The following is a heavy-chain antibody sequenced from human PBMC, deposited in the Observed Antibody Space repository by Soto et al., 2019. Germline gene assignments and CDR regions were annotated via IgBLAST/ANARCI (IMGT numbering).Heavy chain of an antibody. J-gene: IGHJ4*02. CDR3: ASGGSASGYDY. CDR1: GFTFNTYF. V-gene: IGHV3-48*01. D-gene: IGHD6-25*01. Sequence: GGSLRLSCAASGFTFNTYFMTWVRQAPGKGLEWVSSITGSGSNIYYADSVKGRFTLSRDNAENSLFLQMNSLRAEDTALYYCASGGSASGYDYSGQGTLVTVSS. CDR2: ITGSGSNI.